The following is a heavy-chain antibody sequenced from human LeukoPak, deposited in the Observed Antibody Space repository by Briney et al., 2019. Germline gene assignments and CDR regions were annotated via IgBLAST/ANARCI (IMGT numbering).Heavy chain of an antibody. Sequence: AGSLRLSCAASGFIFRNHAMNWVRQAPGQGLEWVSGVSASGGSTFNTDSVKGRFSISRDNSKNTLYLEMNSLRPEDTALYYCAKSLGNQGVIDYWGQGTLVTVSS. V-gene: IGHV3-23*01. CDR1: GFIFRNHA. J-gene: IGHJ4*02. CDR2: VSASGGST. D-gene: IGHD3-10*01. CDR3: AKSLGNQGVIDY.